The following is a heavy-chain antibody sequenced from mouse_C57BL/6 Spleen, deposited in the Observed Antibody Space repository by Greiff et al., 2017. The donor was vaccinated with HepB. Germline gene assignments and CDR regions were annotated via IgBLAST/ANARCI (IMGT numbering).Heavy chain of an antibody. V-gene: IGHV1-63*01. CDR1: GYTFTNYW. CDR2: IYPGGGYT. CDR3: ARSLGPYDYDVYYAMDY. J-gene: IGHJ4*01. D-gene: IGHD2-4*01. Sequence: VQLQQSGAELVRPGTSVKMSCKASGYTFTNYWIGWAKQRPGHGLEWIGDIYPGGGYTNYNEKFKGKATLTADKSSSPAYMQFSSLTSEDSAIYYCARSLGPYDYDVYYAMDYWGQGTSVTVSS.